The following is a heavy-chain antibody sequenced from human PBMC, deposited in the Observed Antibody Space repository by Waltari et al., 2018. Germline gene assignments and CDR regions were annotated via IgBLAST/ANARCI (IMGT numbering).Heavy chain of an antibody. CDR3: ARERSSSWTRRYYYMDV. Sequence: QVQLQESGPGLVKPSETLSLTCTVSGGSISSYYWSWIRQPAGKGLEWIGRIYTSGSTNYNPALKSRVTMSVDTSKNQFSLKLSSVTAADTAVYYCARERSSSWTRRYYYMDVWGKGTTVTISS. D-gene: IGHD6-13*01. V-gene: IGHV4-4*07. CDR1: GGSISSYY. CDR2: IYTSGST. J-gene: IGHJ6*03.